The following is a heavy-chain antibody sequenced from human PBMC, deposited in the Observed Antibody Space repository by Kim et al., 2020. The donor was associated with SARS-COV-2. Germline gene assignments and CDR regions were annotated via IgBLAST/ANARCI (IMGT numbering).Heavy chain of an antibody. Sequence: GGSLRLSCAASGFTVSSNYMSWVRQAPGKGLEWVSVIYSGGSTYYADSVKGRFTISRHNSKNTLYLQMNSLRAEDTAVYYCASSTVVTPTYYYYGMDVWGQGTTVTVSS. V-gene: IGHV3-53*04. CDR2: IYSGGST. CDR3: ASSTVVTPTYYYYGMDV. CDR1: GFTVSSNY. D-gene: IGHD2-21*02. J-gene: IGHJ6*02.